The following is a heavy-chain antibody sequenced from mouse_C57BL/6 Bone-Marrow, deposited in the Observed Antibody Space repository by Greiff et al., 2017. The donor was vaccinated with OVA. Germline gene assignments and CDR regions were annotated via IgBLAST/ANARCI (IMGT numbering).Heavy chain of an antibody. D-gene: IGHD3-3*01. CDR1: GFTFSDYG. J-gene: IGHJ3*01. V-gene: IGHV5-17*01. Sequence: EVQLQESGGGLVKPGGSLKLSCAASGFTFSDYGMHWVRQAPEKGLEWVAYISSGSSTIYYADTVKGRFTISRDNAKNTLFLQMTSLRSEDTAMYYCARRAFAYWGQGTLVTVSA. CDR2: ISSGSSTI. CDR3: ARRAFAY.